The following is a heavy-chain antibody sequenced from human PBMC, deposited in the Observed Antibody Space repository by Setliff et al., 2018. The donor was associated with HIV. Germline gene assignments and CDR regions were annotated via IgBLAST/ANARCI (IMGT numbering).Heavy chain of an antibody. D-gene: IGHD1-26*01. J-gene: IGHJ4*02. CDR1: GVSISGYY. V-gene: IGHV4-4*08. Sequence: SETLSLTCTVSGVSISGYYWSWIRQPPGKGLEWIGYIYTSGSTSYNPSLKSRVTISVDTSKNQFSLKLSSVTAADTAVYYCARGSGNTAPMGWGQGTLVTVSS. CDR2: IYTSGST. CDR3: ARGSGNTAPMG.